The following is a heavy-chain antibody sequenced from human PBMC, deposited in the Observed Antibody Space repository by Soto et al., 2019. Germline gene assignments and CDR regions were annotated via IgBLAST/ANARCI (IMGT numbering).Heavy chain of an antibody. Sequence: QVQLQQWGAGLLKPSETLSLSCAVYGGSFSGYSWSWIRQPPGKGREWTGEITHSGSANYNSSLKRRVTISVDTSKNQFSLRLSSVTAADTAVYYCARGGNCSSITCPLGYYYGMDVWGQGTTVTVSS. CDR2: ITHSGSA. V-gene: IGHV4-34*01. D-gene: IGHD2-2*01. J-gene: IGHJ6*02. CDR1: GGSFSGYS. CDR3: ARGGNCSSITCPLGYYYGMDV.